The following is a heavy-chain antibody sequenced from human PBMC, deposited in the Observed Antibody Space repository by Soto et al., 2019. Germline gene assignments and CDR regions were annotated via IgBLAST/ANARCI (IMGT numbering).Heavy chain of an antibody. V-gene: IGHV5-51*01. CDR2: IYPGDSDT. J-gene: IGHJ3*02. D-gene: IGHD6-19*01. Sequence: PGESLKISCKGSGYSFTSYWIGWVRQMPGKGLEWMGIIYPGDSDTRYSPSFQGQVTISADKSISTAYLQWSSLKASDTAMYYCAGRIAVAGTLMVVDAFDIWGQGTMVTVSS. CDR3: AGRIAVAGTLMVVDAFDI. CDR1: GYSFTSYW.